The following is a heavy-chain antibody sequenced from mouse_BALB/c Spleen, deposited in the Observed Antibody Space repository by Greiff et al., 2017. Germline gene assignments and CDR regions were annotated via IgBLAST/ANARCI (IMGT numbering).Heavy chain of an antibody. J-gene: IGHJ3*01. CDR3: ARTYYYGSSSFAY. D-gene: IGHD1-1*01. Sequence: EVKLQESGPSLVKPSQTLSLTCSVTGDSITSGYWNWIRKFPGNKLEYMGYISYSGSTYYNPSLKSRISITRDTSKNQYYLQLNSVTTEDTATYYCARTYYYGSSSFAYWGQGTLVTVSA. CDR1: GDSITSGY. CDR2: ISYSGST. V-gene: IGHV3-8*02.